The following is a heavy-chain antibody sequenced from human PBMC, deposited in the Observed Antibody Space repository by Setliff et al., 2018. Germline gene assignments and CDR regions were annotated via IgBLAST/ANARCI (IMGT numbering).Heavy chain of an antibody. V-gene: IGHV4-34*01. Sequence: PSETLSLTCAVYGQSFSDYYWSWVRQSPGKGLEWIGEIYHSGSTNYNPSLKSRVTISVDTSKNQFSLKLSSVTAADTAVYYCARDRQYCSSPTCYSSYFYYYGMDVWGQGTTVTVS. CDR2: IYHSGST. J-gene: IGHJ6*02. CDR1: GQSFSDYY. CDR3: ARDRQYCSSPTCYSSYFYYYGMDV. D-gene: IGHD2-2*02.